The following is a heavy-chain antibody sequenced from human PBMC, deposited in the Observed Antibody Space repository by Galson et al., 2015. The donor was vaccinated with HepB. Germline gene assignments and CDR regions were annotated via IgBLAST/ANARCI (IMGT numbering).Heavy chain of an antibody. D-gene: IGHD3-10*01. CDR1: GVSISSPNYY. CDR3: ANIGDENAFHI. Sequence: SETLSLTCTVSGVSISSPNYYWVWIRHPPGKGLEWIGSIYYSGTAYYNPSLKSRVTIFVDTSKNQLSLRLHSVTAPDTAMYYCANIGDENAFHIWGQGTMVTVSS. CDR2: IYYSGTA. V-gene: IGHV4-39*01. J-gene: IGHJ3*02.